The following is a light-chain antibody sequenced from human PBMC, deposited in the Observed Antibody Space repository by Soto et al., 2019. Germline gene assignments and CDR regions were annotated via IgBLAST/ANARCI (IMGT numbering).Light chain of an antibody. V-gene: IGLV2-14*01. CDR1: SSDVGCYNH. Sequence: QSALTQPASVSGSPGQSITISCTGTSSDVGCYNHVSWYQHHPGKAPKRIIYEVTKRPSGVSNRFSGSKSGDTASLTISGLQAEDEADYYCSSHTASTTRIFGTGTKLTVL. J-gene: IGLJ1*01. CDR3: SSHTASTTRI. CDR2: EVT.